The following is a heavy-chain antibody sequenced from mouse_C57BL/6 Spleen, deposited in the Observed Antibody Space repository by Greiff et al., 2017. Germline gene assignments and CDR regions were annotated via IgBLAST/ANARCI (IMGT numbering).Heavy chain of an antibody. Sequence: VKLMESGAELVKPGASVKISCKASGYAFSSYWMNWVKQRPGKGLEWIGQIYPGDGDTNYNGKFKGKDTLTADKSSSTAYMQLSSLTSEDSAVYFCARGSGHYFDYWGQGTTLTVSS. V-gene: IGHV1-80*01. CDR3: ARGSGHYFDY. J-gene: IGHJ2*01. CDR1: GYAFSSYW. CDR2: IYPGDGDT.